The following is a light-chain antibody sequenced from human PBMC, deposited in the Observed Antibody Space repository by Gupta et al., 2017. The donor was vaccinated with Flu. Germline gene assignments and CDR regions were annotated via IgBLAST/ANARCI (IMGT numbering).Light chain of an antibody. CDR2: GAS. Sequence: ERATLSCRASQSISSTLAWYQQKPGQAPRLLIFGASIRATSIPARFSGRGSGTEFTLTISSLQSEDFAVYYCQQYNNWAPLTFGGGTKVESK. V-gene: IGKV3-15*01. CDR3: QQYNNWAPLT. J-gene: IGKJ4*01. CDR1: QSISST.